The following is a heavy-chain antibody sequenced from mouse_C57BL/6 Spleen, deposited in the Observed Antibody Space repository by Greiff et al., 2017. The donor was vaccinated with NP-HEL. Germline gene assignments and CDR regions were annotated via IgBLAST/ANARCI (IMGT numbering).Heavy chain of an antibody. V-gene: IGHV1-50*01. CDR3: ARQDGSYYYAMDY. Sequence: QVQLQQPGAELVKPGASVKLSCKASGYTFTSYWMQWVKQRPGQGLEWIGEIDPSDSYTNYNQKFKGKATLTVDTSSSTAYMQLSSLTSEDSAVYYCARQDGSYYYAMDYWGQGTSVTVSS. J-gene: IGHJ4*01. D-gene: IGHD2-3*01. CDR2: IDPSDSYT. CDR1: GYTFTSYW.